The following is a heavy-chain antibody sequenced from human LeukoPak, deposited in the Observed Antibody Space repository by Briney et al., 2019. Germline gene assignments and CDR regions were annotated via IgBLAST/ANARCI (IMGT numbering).Heavy chain of an antibody. CDR2: ISGSGGST. D-gene: IGHD3-22*01. CDR1: GFTFSSYA. V-gene: IGHV3-23*01. CDR3: AKSYYYDSSGYAKGNFDY. J-gene: IGHJ4*02. Sequence: GGSLRLSCAASGFTFSSYAMSWVRQAPGKGLEWASAISGSGGSTYYADSVKGRFTISRDNSKNTLYLQMNSLRAEDTAVYYCAKSYYYDSSGYAKGNFDYWGQGTLVTVSS.